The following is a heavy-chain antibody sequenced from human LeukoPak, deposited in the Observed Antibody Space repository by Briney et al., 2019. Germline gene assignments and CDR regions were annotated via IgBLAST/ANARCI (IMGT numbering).Heavy chain of an antibody. CDR3: ARAYNWNDYFDY. D-gene: IGHD1-20*01. J-gene: IGHJ4*02. V-gene: IGHV1-46*01. CDR1: GYTFTGYY. CDR2: INPSGGST. Sequence: ASVKVSCKASGYTFTGYYIHWVRQVPGQGLEWMGIINPSGGSTTYAQKFQGRVTMTRDTSTSTVYMELSSLRSEDTAVYYCARAYNWNDYFDYWGQGTLVTVSS.